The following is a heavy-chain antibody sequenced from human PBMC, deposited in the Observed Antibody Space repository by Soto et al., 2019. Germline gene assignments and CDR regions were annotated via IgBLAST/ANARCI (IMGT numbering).Heavy chain of an antibody. D-gene: IGHD2-15*01. CDR2: IKTKASGGTT. V-gene: IGHV3-15*07. Sequence: EVQLVESGGGLVKPGESLRLSCAASGFTFSHPWMDWVRQAPGKGLEWVGLIKTKASGGTTVYPAPVTDRFTISRDDSKSMLYLQMNSLKTEDTAVYYCTTGLYNSGGVDHWGQGTLVTVSS. J-gene: IGHJ4*02. CDR3: TTGLYNSGGVDH. CDR1: GFTFSHPW.